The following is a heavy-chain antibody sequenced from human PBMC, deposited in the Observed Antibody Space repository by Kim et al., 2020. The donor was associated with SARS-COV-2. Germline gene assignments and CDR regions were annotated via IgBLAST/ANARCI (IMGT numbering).Heavy chain of an antibody. CDR2: ISAYNGNT. D-gene: IGHD6-6*01. CDR3: ARDVWSSSSTGPSFDY. Sequence: ASVKDSCKASGYTFTDYGISWVRQAPGQGLEWMGWISAYNGNTNYAQKVQGRVTMTTDTSTSTAYMELRSLRSDDAAMYFCARDVWSSSSTGPSFDYWGQGTLVTVSS. V-gene: IGHV1-18*01. J-gene: IGHJ4*02. CDR1: GYTFTDYG.